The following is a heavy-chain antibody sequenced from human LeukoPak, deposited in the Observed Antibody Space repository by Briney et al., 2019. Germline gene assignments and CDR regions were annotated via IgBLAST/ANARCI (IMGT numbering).Heavy chain of an antibody. CDR1: GGTFSSYA. Sequence: ASVKVSCKASGGTFSSYAISWVRQAPGQGLEWMGGIIPIFGTANYAQKFQGRVTITADESTSTAYMELSSLRSEDTAVYYCARVGCSSTSCPRGWYDPWGQGTLATVSS. CDR2: IIPIFGTA. J-gene: IGHJ5*02. V-gene: IGHV1-69*13. CDR3: ARVGCSSTSCPRGWYDP. D-gene: IGHD2-2*01.